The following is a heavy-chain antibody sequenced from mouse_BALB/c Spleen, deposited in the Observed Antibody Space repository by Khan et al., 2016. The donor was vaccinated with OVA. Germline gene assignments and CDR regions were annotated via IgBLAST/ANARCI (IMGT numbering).Heavy chain of an antibody. Sequence: QVQLKQSGAELVKAGASVKMSCKASGYTFTSYWMHWVKQSLGQGLEWFAETSPTNGRTYYNEKFKSKATLTVDKSSSTAYMLLSGPTFEDSAVYYCARIKKIVATYFDYWGQGTTLTVSS. CDR3: ARIKKIVATYFDY. J-gene: IGHJ2*01. CDR2: TSPTNGRT. D-gene: IGHD1-1*01. V-gene: IGHV1S81*02. CDR1: GYTFTSYW.